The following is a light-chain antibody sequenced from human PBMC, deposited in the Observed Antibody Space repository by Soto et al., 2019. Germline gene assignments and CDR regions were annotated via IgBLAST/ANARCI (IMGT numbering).Light chain of an antibody. J-gene: IGKJ4*01. CDR1: QSVGLY. Sequence: EVVLTQSPAILSLSPGERATLSCRASQSVGLYLAWYQQKPGQAPRLLIYDASNRATGIPARFSGSGSGTDFTLTISSLEPEDFVVYYCQQRSNWITFGGGTKVGIK. V-gene: IGKV3-11*01. CDR2: DAS. CDR3: QQRSNWIT.